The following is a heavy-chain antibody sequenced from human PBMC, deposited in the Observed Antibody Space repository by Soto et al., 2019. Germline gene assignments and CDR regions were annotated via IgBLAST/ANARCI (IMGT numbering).Heavy chain of an antibody. D-gene: IGHD3-16*02. CDR3: AQRRVITFGLVTVTPFDP. V-gene: IGHV2-5*01. CDR1: GFSLSTSGVG. J-gene: IGHJ5*02. Sequence: SGPTLVNPTQTLTLTCTFSGFSLSTSGVGVGWIRQPPGKALEWLALIYWNDDKRYSPSLKSRLTITKDTSKNQVVLTMTNMDTLDTATYYCAQRRVITFGLVTVTPFDPWGEGTGVTVAS. CDR2: IYWNDDK.